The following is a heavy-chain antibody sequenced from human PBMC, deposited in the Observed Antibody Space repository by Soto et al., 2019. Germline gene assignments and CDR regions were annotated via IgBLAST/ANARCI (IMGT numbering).Heavy chain of an antibody. D-gene: IGHD3-10*01. CDR2: IYYSGST. CDR3: ARERWFGDIQGYFDY. Sequence: QVQLQESGPGLVKPSQTLSLTCTVSVGTISSGGYYWSWIRQHPGKGLEWIGYIYYSGSTYYNPSLKSRVTISVDTSKNQLSLKLSSVTAADTAVHYCARERWFGDIQGYFDYWGQGTLVTVSS. J-gene: IGHJ4*02. V-gene: IGHV4-31*03. CDR1: VGTISSGGYY.